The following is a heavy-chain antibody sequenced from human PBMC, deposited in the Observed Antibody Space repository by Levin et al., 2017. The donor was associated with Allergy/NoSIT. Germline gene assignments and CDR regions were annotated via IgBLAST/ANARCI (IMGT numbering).Heavy chain of an antibody. CDR1: GGFTRSSNW. CDR2: ISHSGST. CDR3: AREEPITMVQGLITDGLFDY. Sequence: SETLSLTCVVSGGFTRSSNWWSWVRQPPGKGLEWIGEISHSGSTNYNPSLKSRVTISIDKSKKQFSLNLSSVTAADTAVYYCAREEPITMVQGLITDGLFDYWGQGTLVIVSS. J-gene: IGHJ4*02. V-gene: IGHV4-4*02. D-gene: IGHD3-10*01.